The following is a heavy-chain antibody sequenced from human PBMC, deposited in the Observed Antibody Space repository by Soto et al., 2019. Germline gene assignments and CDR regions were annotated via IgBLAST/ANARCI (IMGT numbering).Heavy chain of an antibody. CDR1: GFNFSTYT. D-gene: IGHD6-25*01. CDR2: ISGSSNYI. Sequence: EVQLVESGGGLVKPGGSLRLSCAASGFNFSTYTMNWVRQAPGKGLEWVSCISGSSNYIYYADSVKGRLTISRDNAKNSLSLQMNSLSAEDTAVYYCARDAPYSSAHMAVWGKGTTVTVSS. J-gene: IGHJ6*03. CDR3: ARDAPYSSAHMAV. V-gene: IGHV3-21*06.